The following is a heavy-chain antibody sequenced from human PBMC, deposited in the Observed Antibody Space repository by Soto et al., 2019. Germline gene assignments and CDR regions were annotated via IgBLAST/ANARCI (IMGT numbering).Heavy chain of an antibody. CDR1: GYTFTSYA. CDR2: INTGNGNT. J-gene: IGHJ3*02. CDR3: ARGGIFDSSGYYYFSAFDI. Sequence: ASVKVFCKASGYTFTSYAMHWVRQAPGQRLEWMGWINTGNGNTKYSQKFQGRVTITRDTSASTAYMELSSLRSEDTAVYYCARGGIFDSSGYYYFSAFDIWGQGTMVTVSS. V-gene: IGHV1-3*04. D-gene: IGHD3-22*01.